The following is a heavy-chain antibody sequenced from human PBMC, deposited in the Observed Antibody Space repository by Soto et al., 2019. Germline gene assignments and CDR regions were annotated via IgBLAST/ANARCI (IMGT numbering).Heavy chain of an antibody. Sequence: SETLSLTCAVSGGSISSSNWWSWVRQPPGKGLEWIGEIYHSGSTNYNPSLKSRVTISVDKPKNQFSLKLSSVTAADTAVYYCARVGGWKLWLTYFDYWGQGTLVTVSS. CDR2: IYHSGST. D-gene: IGHD5-18*01. CDR1: GGSISSSNW. CDR3: ARVGGWKLWLTYFDY. V-gene: IGHV4-4*02. J-gene: IGHJ4*02.